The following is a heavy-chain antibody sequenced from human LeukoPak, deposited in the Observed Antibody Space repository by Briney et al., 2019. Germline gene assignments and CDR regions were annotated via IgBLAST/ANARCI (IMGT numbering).Heavy chain of an antibody. CDR2: INPNSGGT. V-gene: IGHV1-2*06. J-gene: IGHJ4*02. D-gene: IGHD4/OR15-4a*01. Sequence: ASAKVSCKASGYTFTGYYMHWVRQAPGQGLEWMGRINPNSGGTNYAQKFQGRVTMTRDTSISTAYMELSRLRSDDTAVYYCARPLLWWPQVGYFDYWGQGTLVTVSS. CDR3: ARPLLWWPQVGYFDY. CDR1: GYTFTGYY.